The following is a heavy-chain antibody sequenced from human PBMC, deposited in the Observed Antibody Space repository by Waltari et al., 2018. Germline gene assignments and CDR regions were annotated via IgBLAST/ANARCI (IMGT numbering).Heavy chain of an antibody. D-gene: IGHD2-21*02. Sequence: QVQLQESGPGLVKPSETLSLTCTVSGGSANSSYWSWIRQPPGKGLEWIGHIYYNGNTDYNPSLKSRVTILVDTSKNQVSLKLTSVTAADTALYFCAREIYGGNSRPYDHWGQGTLVTVAS. CDR2: IYYNGNT. CDR3: AREIYGGNSRPYDH. J-gene: IGHJ4*02. V-gene: IGHV4-59*02. CDR1: GGSANSSY.